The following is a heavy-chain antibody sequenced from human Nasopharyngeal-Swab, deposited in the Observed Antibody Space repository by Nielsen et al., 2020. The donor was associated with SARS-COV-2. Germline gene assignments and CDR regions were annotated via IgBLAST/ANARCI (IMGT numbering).Heavy chain of an antibody. CDR3: AAYYASGSCSSGSSNYYYYGKDV. CDR2: ISSSSSYI. Sequence: GGSLRLSCVASGFTFSSYNMNWVRQAPGKGLGWVSCISSSSSYIYYEDSVKGRFTISRDNAENSLYLQMNSLRAEDTAVYYCAAYYASGSCSSGSSNYYYYGKDVWGQGTTVTVSS. CDR1: GFTFSSYN. D-gene: IGHD3-10*01. V-gene: IGHV3-21*01. J-gene: IGHJ6*02.